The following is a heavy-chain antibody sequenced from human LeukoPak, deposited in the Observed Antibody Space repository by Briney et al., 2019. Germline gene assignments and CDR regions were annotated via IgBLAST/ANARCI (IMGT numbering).Heavy chain of an antibody. J-gene: IGHJ4*02. CDR2: ISYDGSNK. D-gene: IGHD3-22*01. CDR3: ARGLLDSSGYYIDY. Sequence: QSGGSLRLSCAAPGFTFSSYGMHWVRQAPGKGLEWVAVISYDGSNKYYADSVKGRFTISRDNAKNSLYLQMNSLRAEDTAVYYCARGLLDSSGYYIDYWGQGTLVTVSS. CDR1: GFTFSSYG. V-gene: IGHV3-30*03.